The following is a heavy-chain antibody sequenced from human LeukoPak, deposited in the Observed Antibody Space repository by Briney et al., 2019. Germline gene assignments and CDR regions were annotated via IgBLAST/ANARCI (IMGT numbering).Heavy chain of an antibody. CDR2: IRSKWGST. V-gene: IGHV3-64D*06. CDR1: LLTFSNYD. J-gene: IGHJ6*04. Sequence: PGRTLRLFYSASLLTFSNYDMHWVRQASTKALEYVLAIRSKWGSTYYADSVKDSFTIPRHNYEHRLYLQMSSLRAEDTAVYYCVKGPKGYYGMDVWGKGSTVTVSS. CDR3: VKGPKGYYGMDV.